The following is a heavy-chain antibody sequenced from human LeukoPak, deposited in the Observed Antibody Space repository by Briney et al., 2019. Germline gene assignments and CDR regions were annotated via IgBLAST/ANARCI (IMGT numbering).Heavy chain of an antibody. J-gene: IGHJ1*01. CDR2: IYYSGST. Sequence: PSETLSLTCAVYGGSFSDYYWNWIRQPPGKGLEWIGSIYYSGSTDYNPSLKSRVTISVDTSKNQFSLKLSSVTAADTAVYYCAGDRSGTTEYWGQGTLVTVSS. V-gene: IGHV4-34*01. CDR1: GGSFSDYY. D-gene: IGHD2/OR15-2a*01. CDR3: AGDRSGTTEY.